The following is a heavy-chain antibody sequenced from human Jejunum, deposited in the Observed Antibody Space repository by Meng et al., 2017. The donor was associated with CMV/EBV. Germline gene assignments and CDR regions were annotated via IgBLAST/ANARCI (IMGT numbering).Heavy chain of an antibody. CDR1: GYTFTSYY. CDR2: INPSGGSA. J-gene: IGHJ5*02. D-gene: IGHD2-15*01. Sequence: GYTFTSYYMHWVRQAPGQGLEWMGIINPSGGSANYAQNFQGRVTMTRDTSTSTDYMELSSLISEDTAVYYCAREDLRGTGKYSFDTWGQGTLVTVSS. V-gene: IGHV1-46*01. CDR3: AREDLRGTGKYSFDT.